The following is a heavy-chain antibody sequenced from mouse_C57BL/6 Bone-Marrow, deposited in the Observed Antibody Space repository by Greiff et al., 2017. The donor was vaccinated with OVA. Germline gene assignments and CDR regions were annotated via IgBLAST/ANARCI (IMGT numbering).Heavy chain of an antibody. CDR2: IDPETGGT. J-gene: IGHJ1*03. D-gene: IGHD2-3*01. V-gene: IGHV1-15*01. CDR3: TREGNDYWYCDV. Sequence: QVQLQQSGAELVRPGASVTLSCKASGYTFTDYEMHWVKQTPVHGLEWIGAIDPETGGTAYNQKFKGKATLTADKSSSTAYMELRSLTSEDSAVYYYTREGNDYWYCDVWGTGTTVTVSS. CDR1: GYTFTDYE.